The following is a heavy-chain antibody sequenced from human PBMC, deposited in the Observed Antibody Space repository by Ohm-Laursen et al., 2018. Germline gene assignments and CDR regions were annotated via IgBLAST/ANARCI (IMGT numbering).Heavy chain of an antibody. J-gene: IGHJ6*02. V-gene: IGHV4-4*07. D-gene: IGHD2-8*01. CDR3: ARDNGIYGMDV. Sequence: TLSLTCVVSGDSMNNYYWTWIRQPAGKGLVWIGRIYSSGGTNYNPYLKSRVTMSLDTSRNEFSLKVNFVTVADTAVYYCARDNGIYGMDVWGQGTTVTVSS. CDR2: IYSSGGT. CDR1: GDSMNNYY.